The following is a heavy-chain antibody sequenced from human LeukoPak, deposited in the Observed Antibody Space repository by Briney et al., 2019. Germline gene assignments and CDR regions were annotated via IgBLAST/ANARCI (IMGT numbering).Heavy chain of an antibody. D-gene: IGHD6-13*01. CDR1: GGTFSSYA. J-gene: IGHJ3*02. CDR2: ISAYNGNT. CDR3: ASDNSRRDAFDI. Sequence: ASVKVSCKASGGTFSSYAISWVRQAPGQGLEWMGWISAYNGNTNYAQKLQGRVTMTTDTSTSTAYMELRSLRSDDTAVYYCASDNSRRDAFDIWGQGTMVTVSS. V-gene: IGHV1-18*01.